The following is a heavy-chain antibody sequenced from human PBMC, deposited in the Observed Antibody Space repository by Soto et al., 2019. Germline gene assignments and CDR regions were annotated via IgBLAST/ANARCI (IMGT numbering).Heavy chain of an antibody. J-gene: IGHJ4*02. V-gene: IGHV3-53*01. CDR2: LSDRGTS. CDR3: AGDYASGGYDY. D-gene: IGHD5-12*01. CDR1: GFSVSSTY. Sequence: GGSLRLPCAASGFSVSSTYMSWVRQAPGKGLEWVSTLSDRGTSHYADSVTGRFSVSRDNSKNTLYLQMNGLRADDTAIYFCAGDYASGGYDYRGQGTQVTVSS.